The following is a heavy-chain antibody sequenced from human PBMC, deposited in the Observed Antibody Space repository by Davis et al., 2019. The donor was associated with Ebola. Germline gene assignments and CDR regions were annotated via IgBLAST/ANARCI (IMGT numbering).Heavy chain of an antibody. V-gene: IGHV1-18*04. CDR1: GYTFTNYG. CDR3: AREENVVVTATNYYYYGMDV. Sequence: AASVKVSCKASGYTFTNYGITWVRQAPGQGLEGMGWINPHNGNTNYAQNVQGRVTMTTDTSTSTAYMEVGSLRSEDTAVYYCAREENVVVTATNYYYYGMDVWGKGTTVTVSS. J-gene: IGHJ6*04. CDR2: INPHNGNT. D-gene: IGHD2-21*02.